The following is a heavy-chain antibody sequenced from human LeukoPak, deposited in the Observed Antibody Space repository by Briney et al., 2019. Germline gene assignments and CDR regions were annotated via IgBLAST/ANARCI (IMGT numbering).Heavy chain of an antibody. CDR1: GFTFSSYG. CDR3: AKVAGYGDEYYFDY. V-gene: IGHV3-30*18. Sequence: PGGSLRPSCAASGFTFSSYGMHWVRQAPGKGLEWVAVISYDGSNKYYADSVKGRFTISRDNSKNTLYLQMNSLRAEDTAVYYCAKVAGYGDEYYFDYWGQGTLVTVSS. D-gene: IGHD4-17*01. CDR2: ISYDGSNK. J-gene: IGHJ4*02.